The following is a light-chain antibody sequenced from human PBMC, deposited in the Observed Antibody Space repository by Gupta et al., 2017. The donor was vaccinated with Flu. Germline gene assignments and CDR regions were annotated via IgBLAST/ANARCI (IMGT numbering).Light chain of an antibody. CDR3: QQYYSWPPLT. Sequence: ERATLSCRASQSVSSNLAWYQQKPGQAPRLLIYGASTRATGIPARFSGSGSGTEFTLTISSLQSEDSAVYYCQQYYSWPPLTFGGGTKVEIK. V-gene: IGKV3-15*01. CDR2: GAS. CDR1: QSVSSN. J-gene: IGKJ4*01.